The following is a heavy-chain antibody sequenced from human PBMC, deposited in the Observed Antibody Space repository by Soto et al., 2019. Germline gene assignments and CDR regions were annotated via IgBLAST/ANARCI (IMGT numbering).Heavy chain of an antibody. CDR2: IYYSGST. V-gene: IGHV4-59*01. D-gene: IGHD3-9*01. J-gene: IGHJ4*02. Sequence: ETLSLTCTVSGGSISSYYWSWIRQPPGEGLEWIGSIYYSGSTNYNPSLKSRVTISVDTSKNQFSLKLRSVTAADTAVYYCARAQFNILTGYYIDYWGQGTLLTVSS. CDR1: GGSISSYY. CDR3: ARAQFNILTGYYIDY.